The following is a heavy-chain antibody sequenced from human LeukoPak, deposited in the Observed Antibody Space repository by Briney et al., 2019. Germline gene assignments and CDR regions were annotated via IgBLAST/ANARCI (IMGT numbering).Heavy chain of an antibody. CDR3: ARDRGSGWPTSYWYFDL. CDR1: GYSISSGYY. J-gene: IGHJ2*01. D-gene: IGHD6-19*01. CDR2: IYHSGST. V-gene: IGHV4-38-2*02. Sequence: SETLSLTCAVSGYSISSGYYWGWIRQPPGKGLEWIGSIYHSGSTYYNPSLKSRVTISVDTSKNQFSLKLSSVTAADTAVYYCARDRGSGWPTSYWYFDLWGRGTLVTVSS.